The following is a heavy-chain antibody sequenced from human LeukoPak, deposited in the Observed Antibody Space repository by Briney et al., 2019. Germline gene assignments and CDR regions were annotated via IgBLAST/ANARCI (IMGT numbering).Heavy chain of an antibody. CDR1: GFTFSSYS. CDR2: ISSSSSYI. CDR3: ARDPSYYYYYYYMDV. V-gene: IGHV3-21*01. J-gene: IGHJ6*03. Sequence: GGSLRLSCAASGFTFSSYSMNWVRQAPGKGLEWASSISSSSSYIYYADSVKGRFTISRDNAKNSLYLQMNSLRAEDTAVYYCARDPSYYYYYYYMDVWGKGTTVTVSS.